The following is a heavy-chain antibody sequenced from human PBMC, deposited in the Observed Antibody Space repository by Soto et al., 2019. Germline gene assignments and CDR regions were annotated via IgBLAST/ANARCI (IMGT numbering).Heavy chain of an antibody. J-gene: IGHJ4*02. V-gene: IGHV3-21*01. CDR3: AREHGVVGATSAFDC. Sequence: PGESLRLSCAASGFTHTTYTMNWVRQPPGKGVGWVSSINGRSNYKYYTNSVKGRFSISRDNAKDSMYLQMNSLGAEDKAVDYWAREHGVVGATSAFDCWGQGTLVTVSS. CDR2: INGRSNYK. CDR1: GFTHTTYT. D-gene: IGHD1-26*01.